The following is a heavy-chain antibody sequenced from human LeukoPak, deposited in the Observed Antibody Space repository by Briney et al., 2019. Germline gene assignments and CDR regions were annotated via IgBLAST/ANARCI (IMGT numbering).Heavy chain of an antibody. CDR1: GFTFSSYG. Sequence: PGGSLRLSCAASGFTFSSYGMHWVRQAPGKGLEWVAVISYDGSNKYYADSVKGRFTISRDNSKNTLYLQMNSLRAEDTAVYYCAKDAVNYYDSSGGVYWGQGTLVTVSS. CDR3: AKDAVNYYDSSGGVY. D-gene: IGHD3-22*01. J-gene: IGHJ4*02. V-gene: IGHV3-30*18. CDR2: ISYDGSNK.